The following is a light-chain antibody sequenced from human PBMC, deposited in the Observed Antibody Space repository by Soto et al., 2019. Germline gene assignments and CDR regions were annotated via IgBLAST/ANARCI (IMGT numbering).Light chain of an antibody. CDR3: QSYDSSLSGYV. Sequence: QLVLTQPPSVSGAPGQRVTISCTGSSSYIGAGYDVHWYQQLPGTAPKLLIYGNSNRPSGVPDRFSGSKSGTSASLAITGLQAEDEADYYCQSYDSSLSGYVFGTGTKLTVL. V-gene: IGLV1-40*01. J-gene: IGLJ1*01. CDR2: GNS. CDR1: SSYIGAGYD.